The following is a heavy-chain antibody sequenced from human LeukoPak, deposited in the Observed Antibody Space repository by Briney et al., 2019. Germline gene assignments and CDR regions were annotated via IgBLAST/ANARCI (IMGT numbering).Heavy chain of an antibody. V-gene: IGHV3-7*01. CDR3: AKVPRDSDCF. CDR2: INEDGSVK. CDR1: GGTFSAYW. D-gene: IGHD2-21*02. Sequence: GGSLRLSCAVSGGTFSAYWMAWVRQSPGKGLEWVAEINEDGSVKYYVDSMKGRFTISRDNAKNSLYLQMNSLGAEDTAVYYCAKVPRDSDCFWGQGTLVTVSS. J-gene: IGHJ4*02.